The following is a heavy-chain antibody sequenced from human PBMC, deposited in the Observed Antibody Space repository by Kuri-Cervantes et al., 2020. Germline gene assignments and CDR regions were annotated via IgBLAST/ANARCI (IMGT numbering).Heavy chain of an antibody. D-gene: IGHD2-2*01. V-gene: IGHV1-69*05. J-gene: IGHJ6*03. CDR3: ARGAAAMRKGDLDYYYYMDV. CDR2: IIPIFGTA. Sequence: SVKVSCKASGGTFSSYAISWVRQAPGQGLEWMGGIIPIFGTANYAQKFQGRVTITTDESTSTAYMELSSLRSEDTAVYYCARGAAAMRKGDLDYYYYMDVWGKGTTVTVSS. CDR1: GGTFSSYA.